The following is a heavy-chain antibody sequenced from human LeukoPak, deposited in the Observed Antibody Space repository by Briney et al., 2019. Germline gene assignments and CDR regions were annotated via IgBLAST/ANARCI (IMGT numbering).Heavy chain of an antibody. CDR1: GGSISSGGYS. CDR2: IYHSGST. Sequence: SETLSLTCAVSGGSISSGGYSWSWIRQPPGKGLEWIGYIYHSGSTYYNPSLKSRVTISVDRSKNQFSLNLSSVTAADTAVFYCARLTGIGGGFDYWGQGTLVTVSS. CDR3: ARLTGIGGGFDY. V-gene: IGHV4-30-2*02. J-gene: IGHJ4*02. D-gene: IGHD1-14*01.